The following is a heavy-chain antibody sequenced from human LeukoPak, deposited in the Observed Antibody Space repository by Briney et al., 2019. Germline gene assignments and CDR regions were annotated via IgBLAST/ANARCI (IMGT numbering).Heavy chain of an antibody. CDR2: INAGNGNT. D-gene: IGHD3-3*01. J-gene: IGHJ6*02. CDR1: GYTFTSYA. Sequence: ASVKVSCTASGYTFTSYAMHWVRQAPGQRLEWMGWINAGNGNTKYSQKFQGRVTITRDTSASTAYMELSSLRSEDTAVYYCALNLGGDFWSGYRIRTYGMDVWGQGTTVTVSS. V-gene: IGHV1-3*01. CDR3: ALNLGGDFWSGYRIRTYGMDV.